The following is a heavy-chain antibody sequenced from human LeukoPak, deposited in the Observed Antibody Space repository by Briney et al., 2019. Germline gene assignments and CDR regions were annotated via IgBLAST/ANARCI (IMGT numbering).Heavy chain of an antibody. CDR3: ARDQLLNGPYYYFGLDV. CDR1: GFTFSSYG. J-gene: IGHJ6*02. Sequence: QPGRSLRLSCAASGFTFSSYGMYWVRQAPGKGLEWVAVIWYDGSNKYCADSVKGRFTISRDNSKNSLYLQMNSLRAEDTAVYFCARDQLLNGPYYYFGLDVWGQGTTVSVSS. V-gene: IGHV3-33*07. D-gene: IGHD2-2*01. CDR2: IWYDGSNK.